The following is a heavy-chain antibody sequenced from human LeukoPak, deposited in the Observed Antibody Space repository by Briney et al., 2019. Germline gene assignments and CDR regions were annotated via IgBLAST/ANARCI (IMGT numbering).Heavy chain of an antibody. CDR3: VRDPDALDY. J-gene: IGHJ4*02. Sequence: GGSLRLSCAASGFAFRSYSMNWVRQAPGKGLEWVSYIRSSGSPIYYANSVKGRFTISRDNAKNSVYLQMNSLRVEDTAVYYCVRDPDALDYWGQGTLVTVSS. CDR2: IRSSGSPI. CDR1: GFAFRSYS. V-gene: IGHV3-48*01.